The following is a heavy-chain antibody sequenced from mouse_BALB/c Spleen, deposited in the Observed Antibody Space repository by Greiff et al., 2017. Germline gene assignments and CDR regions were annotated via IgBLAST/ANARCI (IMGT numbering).Heavy chain of an antibody. Sequence: QVQLQQSGAELMKPGASVKISCKATGYTFSSYWIEWVKQRPGHGLEWIGEILPGSGSTNYNEKFKGKATFTADTSSNTAYMQLSSLTSEDSAVYYCARERGNYWFAYWGQGTLVTVSA. V-gene: IGHV1-9*01. J-gene: IGHJ3*01. D-gene: IGHD2-1*01. CDR1: GYTFSSYW. CDR2: ILPGSGST. CDR3: ARERGNYWFAY.